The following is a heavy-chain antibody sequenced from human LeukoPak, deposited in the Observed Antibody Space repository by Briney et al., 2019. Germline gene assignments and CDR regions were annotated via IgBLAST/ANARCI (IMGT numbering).Heavy chain of an antibody. CDR1: GFTFTSSA. Sequence: EASVKVSCKASGFTFTSSAVQWVRQARGQRLEWIGWIVVGSGNTNYAQKFQERVTITRDMSTSTAYMELSSLRSEDTAVYYCAAARPGRDYGDYYFDYWGQGTLVTVSS. J-gene: IGHJ4*02. CDR2: IVVGSGNT. V-gene: IGHV1-58*01. CDR3: AAARPGRDYGDYYFDY. D-gene: IGHD4-17*01.